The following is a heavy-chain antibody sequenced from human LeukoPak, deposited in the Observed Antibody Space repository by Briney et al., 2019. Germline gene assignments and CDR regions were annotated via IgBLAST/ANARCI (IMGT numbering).Heavy chain of an antibody. CDR1: GGSISSSSYY. Sequence: ASETLSLTCTVSGGSISSSSYYWGWIRQPPGKGLEWIGSIYYSGSTYYNPSLKSRVTISVDTSKNQFSLKLSSVTAADTAVYYCARVFSASSSWPIYYYYYMDVWGKGTTVTVSS. CDR3: ARVFSASSSWPIYYYYYMDV. V-gene: IGHV4-39*07. CDR2: IYYSGST. D-gene: IGHD6-13*01. J-gene: IGHJ6*03.